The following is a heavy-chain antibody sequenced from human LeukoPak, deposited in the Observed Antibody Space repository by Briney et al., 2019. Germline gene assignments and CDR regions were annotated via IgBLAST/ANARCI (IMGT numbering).Heavy chain of an antibody. J-gene: IGHJ3*02. Sequence: GGSLRLSCTASGFIFRDYAMSWFRQAPGKGLEWVGFIRTKTYSQTTEYAASVKGRFTISRDDSTSIAYLQMNSLKTEDTAVYYCSRNSGTLTGWPFDIWGQGTMVTVSS. V-gene: IGHV3-49*03. CDR2: IRTKTYSQTT. CDR1: GFIFRDYA. CDR3: SRNSGTLTGWPFDI. D-gene: IGHD5-12*01.